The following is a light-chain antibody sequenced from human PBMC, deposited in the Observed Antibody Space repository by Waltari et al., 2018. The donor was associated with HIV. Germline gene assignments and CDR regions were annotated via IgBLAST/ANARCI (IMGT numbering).Light chain of an antibody. CDR2: WAF. J-gene: IGKJ2*01. Sequence: DIVMTQSPDSLAVSLGERATINCKSSQSVLYSSNNKKYLAWYQQKPGQPPKLLIYWAFIRESGVPDRCSGSGSGTDFTLTISSLQAEDVAVYYCQQYYSTPYTFGQGTKLEIK. V-gene: IGKV4-1*01. CDR3: QQYYSTPYT. CDR1: QSVLYSSNNKKY.